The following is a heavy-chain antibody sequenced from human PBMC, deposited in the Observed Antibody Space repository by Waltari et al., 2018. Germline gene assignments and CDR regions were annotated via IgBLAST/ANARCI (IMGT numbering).Heavy chain of an antibody. D-gene: IGHD1-26*01. Sequence: QVQLVESGGGVVQPGGSLRLSCAASGFTFSSYGMHWVRQAPGKGLEWVAFIRDYGVNKYYADSVEGGFTISRDNSKNTLYLQMNSLRAGDTAVYYCARGTWRAESAYYYYYMDVWGKGTTVTVSS. CDR1: GFTFSSYG. CDR2: IRDYGVNK. V-gene: IGHV3-30*02. CDR3: ARGTWRAESAYYYYYMDV. J-gene: IGHJ6*03.